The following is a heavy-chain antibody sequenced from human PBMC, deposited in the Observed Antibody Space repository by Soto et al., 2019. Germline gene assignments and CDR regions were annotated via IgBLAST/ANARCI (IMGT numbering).Heavy chain of an antibody. Sequence: GGSLRLSCTASGFTFSNYWVSWVRQAPGKGLEWVANIKRDGSEKGYVDSVKGRFTISRDNAKNSLFLQMNSLRAEDTAVYYCAGLDTSMVQTAGYWGHGTLVTVSS. CDR2: IKRDGSEK. D-gene: IGHD5-18*01. J-gene: IGHJ4*01. CDR3: AGLDTSMVQTAGY. CDR1: GFTFSNYW. V-gene: IGHV3-7*01.